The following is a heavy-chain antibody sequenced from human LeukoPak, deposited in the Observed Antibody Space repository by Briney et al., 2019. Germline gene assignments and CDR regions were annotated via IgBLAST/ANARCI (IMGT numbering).Heavy chain of an antibody. D-gene: IGHD3-3*01. CDR1: GCSISSGNYY. CDR3: ARDYDFWSGYTLTNWFDP. V-gene: IGHV4-61*02. CDR2: IYTSGST. Sequence: SQTLYLTCNVSGCSISSGNYYWIWLRPPPGLGLEWIVRIYTSGSTNYTPSLKSRVTISVDASKNQSSLKLSSVTAADTAVYYCARDYDFWSGYTLTNWFDPWGQGTLVTVSS. J-gene: IGHJ5*02.